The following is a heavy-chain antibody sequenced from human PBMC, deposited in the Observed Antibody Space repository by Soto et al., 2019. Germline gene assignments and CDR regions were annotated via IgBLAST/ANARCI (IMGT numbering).Heavy chain of an antibody. CDR1: GFTFSTYT. CDR2: VSSAGKYI. V-gene: IGHV3-30*04. D-gene: IGHD5-12*01. J-gene: IGHJ5*02. Sequence: QVQLVESGGGVVQPGRSLKLSCAASGFTFSTYTMHWVRQAPGKGLEWVAAVSSAGKYIYYADSVQGRFTISRDNVNHTLFLQMSSLRAEDTAAYYCGVGYNGYRRNWFDPWGQGTLVTVSS. CDR3: GVGYNGYRRNWFDP.